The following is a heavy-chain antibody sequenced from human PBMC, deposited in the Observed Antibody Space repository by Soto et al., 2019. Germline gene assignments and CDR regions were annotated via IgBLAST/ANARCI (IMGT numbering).Heavy chain of an antibody. D-gene: IGHD6-19*01. CDR3: ARGGVGVAVAGYNYYYMDV. CDR2: INAGNGNT. CDR1: GYTFTSYA. V-gene: IGHV1-3*01. J-gene: IGHJ6*03. Sequence: ASVKVSCKASGYTFTSYAMHWVRQAPGQRLEWMGWINAGNGNTKYSQKFQGRVTITRDTSASTAYMELSSLRSEDTAVYYCARGGVGVAVAGYNYYYMDVWGKGTTVTVSS.